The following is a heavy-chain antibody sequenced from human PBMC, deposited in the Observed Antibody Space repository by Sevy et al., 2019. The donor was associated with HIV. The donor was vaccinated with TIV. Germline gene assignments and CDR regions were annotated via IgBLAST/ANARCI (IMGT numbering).Heavy chain of an antibody. CDR1: GFTFSDYY. CDR2: ISSSGSTI. D-gene: IGHD5-12*01. J-gene: IGHJ3*02. Sequence: GGSLRLSCAASGFTFSDYYMSWIRQAPGKGLEWVSYISSSGSTIYYADSVKGRFTISRDNAKNSLYLQMNSLRAEDTAVYYCARDSSRHIVAMNGEAFDIWGQGTMVTVSS. V-gene: IGHV3-11*01. CDR3: ARDSSRHIVAMNGEAFDI.